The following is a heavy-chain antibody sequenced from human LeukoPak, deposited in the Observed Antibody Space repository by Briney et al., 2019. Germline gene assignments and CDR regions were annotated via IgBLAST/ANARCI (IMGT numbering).Heavy chain of an antibody. CDR2: INTDGSST. D-gene: IGHD3-10*01. CDR1: GFTFTRSW. V-gene: IGHV3-74*01. Sequence: GGSLRLSCAASGFTFTRSWMQWVRQAPGKGLVWISRINTDGSSTSYADSVRGRFTVSRDNAKNTLYMEMNSLRAEDTAVYYCASGWLGAWGQGTVVTVSS. J-gene: IGHJ4*02. CDR3: ASGWLGA.